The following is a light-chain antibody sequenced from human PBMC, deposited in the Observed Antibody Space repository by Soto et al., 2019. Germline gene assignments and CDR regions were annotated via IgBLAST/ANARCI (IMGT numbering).Light chain of an antibody. V-gene: IGKV3-15*01. CDR1: QSVSSN. J-gene: IGKJ2*01. CDR2: GAS. Sequence: EILMTQSPATLSVSPGERATLSCRASQSVSSNLAWYQQKPGQAPRLLIYGASNRATGIPARFSGSGSGTDVTLTISSLQSEDFAVYYCQHYNNWPYTFGQGTKLEIK. CDR3: QHYNNWPYT.